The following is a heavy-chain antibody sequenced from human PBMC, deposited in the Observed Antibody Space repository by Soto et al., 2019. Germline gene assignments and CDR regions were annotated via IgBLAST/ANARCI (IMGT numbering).Heavy chain of an antibody. Sequence: SETLSLTCAVYGGSFSGYYWSWIRQPPGKGLEWIGEINHSGSTNYNPSLKSRVTISVDTSKNQFSLKLSSVTAADTAVYYCARGRRSCSSTSCYRWFDPWGQGTLVTVSS. CDR3: ARGRRSCSSTSCYRWFDP. J-gene: IGHJ5*02. D-gene: IGHD2-2*01. V-gene: IGHV4-34*01. CDR1: GGSFSGYY. CDR2: INHSGST.